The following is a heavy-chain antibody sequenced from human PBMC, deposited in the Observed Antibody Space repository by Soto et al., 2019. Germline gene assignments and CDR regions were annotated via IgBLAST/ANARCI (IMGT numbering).Heavy chain of an antibody. D-gene: IGHD3-22*01. CDR3: AREYYDSSGYSPTYYYYGMDV. Sequence: GASVKVSCKASGGTFRSYAITWVRQAPGQGLEWMGGIIPIFGTANNAQKFQGRVTITADKSTTTAYMELSSLRSEDTAVYYCAREYYDSSGYSPTYYYYGMDVWGQGTTVTVSS. CDR2: IIPIFGTA. CDR1: GGTFRSYA. V-gene: IGHV1-69*06. J-gene: IGHJ6*02.